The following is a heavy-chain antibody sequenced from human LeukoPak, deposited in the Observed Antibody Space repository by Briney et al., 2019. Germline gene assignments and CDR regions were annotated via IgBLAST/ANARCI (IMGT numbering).Heavy chain of an antibody. J-gene: IGHJ4*02. CDR1: GFTFSTYT. Sequence: GGSLRLSCAASGFTFSTYTINWVRQVPGKGLEWLSSISSSGTYIYYADSVKGRFTTSRDNAKNSVYLQMNSLRAEDTAVYYCARDGLGSYDYWGQGTLVTVSS. V-gene: IGHV3-21*01. D-gene: IGHD3-10*01. CDR2: ISSSGTYI. CDR3: ARDGLGSYDY.